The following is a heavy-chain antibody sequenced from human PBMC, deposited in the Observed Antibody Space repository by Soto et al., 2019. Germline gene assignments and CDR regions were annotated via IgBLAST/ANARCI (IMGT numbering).Heavy chain of an antibody. J-gene: IGHJ5*02. CDR3: ERDLGIEVPGPGKTGFAP. D-gene: IGHD6-19*01. CDR1: GDSVSSNSAA. CDR2: TYYRSKWYN. Sequence: SQTLSLTCAISGDSVSSNSAAWNWIRQSPSRGLEWLGRTYYRSKWYNDYAVSVKSRITINPDTSKNQFSLQLNSVTPEDTAVYSCERDLGIEVPGPGKTGFAPWGQGTWFPFPQ. V-gene: IGHV6-1*01.